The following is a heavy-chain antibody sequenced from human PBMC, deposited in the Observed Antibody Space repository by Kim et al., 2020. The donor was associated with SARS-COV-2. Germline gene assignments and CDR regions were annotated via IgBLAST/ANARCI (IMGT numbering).Heavy chain of an antibody. CDR2: IGTAGDT. D-gene: IGHD3-22*01. V-gene: IGHV3-13*01. CDR1: GFTFSSYD. J-gene: IGHJ4*02. CDR3: ERAGYDSSGYYPHFDY. Sequence: GGSLRLSCAASGFTFSSYDMHWVRQATGKGLEWVSVIGTAGDTYYPGSVKGRFTISRENAKNSLYLQMNRLRAGDTAVYYCERAGYDSSGYYPHFDYWGQGSLVTVSS.